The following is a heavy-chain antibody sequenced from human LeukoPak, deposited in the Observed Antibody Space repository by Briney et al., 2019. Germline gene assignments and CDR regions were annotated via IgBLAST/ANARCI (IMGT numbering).Heavy chain of an antibody. J-gene: IGHJ4*02. Sequence: PGGPLRLSCAASGFTFSSYGMSWVRQAPGKGLEWVSFISSSSSYIYYADSLKGRFTISRDNAKNSLYLQMNSLRAEDTAVYYCARGSSSWYYFDYWGQGTLVTVSS. D-gene: IGHD6-13*01. CDR3: ARGSSSWYYFDY. V-gene: IGHV3-21*01. CDR1: GFTFSSYG. CDR2: ISSSSSYI.